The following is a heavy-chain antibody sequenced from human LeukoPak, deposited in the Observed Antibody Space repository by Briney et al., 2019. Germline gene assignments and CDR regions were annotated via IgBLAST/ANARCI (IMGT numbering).Heavy chain of an antibody. CDR3: ARDRYRGGYGFDY. D-gene: IGHD5-12*01. CDR1: GASISSYY. Sequence: PSETLSLTCTVSGASISSYYWGWIRQPPGKGLEWIGSIYYSGSTYYNPSLKSRVTISVDTSKNQFSLKLSSVTAADTAVYYCARDRYRGGYGFDYWGQGTLVTVSS. CDR2: IYYSGST. V-gene: IGHV4-39*07. J-gene: IGHJ4*02.